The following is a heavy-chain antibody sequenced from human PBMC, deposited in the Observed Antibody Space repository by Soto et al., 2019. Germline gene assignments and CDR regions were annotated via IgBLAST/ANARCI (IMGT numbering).Heavy chain of an antibody. CDR2: ISGSGGST. V-gene: IGHV3-23*01. D-gene: IGHD5-12*01. CDR3: AKDRGDGYNYWNQDFDY. Sequence: GGSLRLSCAASGFTFSSYAMSWVRQAPGKGLEWVSAISGSGGSTYYADSVKGRFTISRDNSKNTLYLQMNSLRAEDTAVYYCAKDRGDGYNYWNQDFDYWGQGTLVTVSS. J-gene: IGHJ4*02. CDR1: GFTFSSYA.